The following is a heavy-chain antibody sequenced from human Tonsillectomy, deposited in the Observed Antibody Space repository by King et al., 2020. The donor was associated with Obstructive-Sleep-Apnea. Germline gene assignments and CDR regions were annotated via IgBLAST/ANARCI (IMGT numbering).Heavy chain of an antibody. J-gene: IGHJ4*02. V-gene: IGHV3-15*01. Sequence: VQLVESGGGLVKPGGSLRLSCAASGFTFSNAWMNWVRQAPGKGLEWVGRIKSKTDDGTTDYAAPAKGRFTISRDDSKNTLYLQMNSLKTEDTAVYYCTTGYYYDSSGWSNYWGQGTLVTVSS. CDR2: IKSKTDDGTT. D-gene: IGHD3-22*01. CDR1: GFTFSNAW. CDR3: TTGYYYDSSGWSNY.